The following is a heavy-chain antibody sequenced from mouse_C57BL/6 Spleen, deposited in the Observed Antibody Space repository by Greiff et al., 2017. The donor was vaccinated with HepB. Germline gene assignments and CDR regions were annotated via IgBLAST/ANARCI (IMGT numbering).Heavy chain of an antibody. V-gene: IGHV5-9-1*02. Sequence: EVKLVESGEGLVKPGGSLKLSCAASGFTFSSYAMSWVRQTPEKRLEWVAYISSGGDYIYYADTVKGRFTISRDNARNTLYLQMSSLKSEDTAMYYCTRDYYGSGLDYWGQGTTLTVSS. CDR2: ISSGGDYI. J-gene: IGHJ2*01. CDR1: GFTFSSYA. CDR3: TRDYYGSGLDY. D-gene: IGHD1-1*01.